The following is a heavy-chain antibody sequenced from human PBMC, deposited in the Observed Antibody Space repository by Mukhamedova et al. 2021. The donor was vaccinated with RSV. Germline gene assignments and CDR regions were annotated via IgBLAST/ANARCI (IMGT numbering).Heavy chain of an antibody. D-gene: IGHD3-22*01. V-gene: IGHV4-34*01. Sequence: GNGLEWMGEIKDSGITNYNPSLKNRATMAVDASKNQFSLKLNSVTAADTAVYFCRKWLDYTDVWDKGATVTVSS. CDR2: IKDSGIT. CDR3: RKWLDYTDV. J-gene: IGHJ6*03.